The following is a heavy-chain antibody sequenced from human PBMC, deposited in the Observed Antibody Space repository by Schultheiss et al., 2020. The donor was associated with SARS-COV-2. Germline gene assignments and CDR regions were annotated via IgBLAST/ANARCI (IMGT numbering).Heavy chain of an antibody. CDR3: ARDRDNYYDSSGYYDY. D-gene: IGHD3-22*01. V-gene: IGHV4-30-4*07. CDR2: IYYSGST. J-gene: IGHJ4*02. CDR1: GGSISSGGYS. Sequence: SETLSLTCAVSGGSISSGGYSWSWIRQPPGKGLEWIGYIYYSGSTNYNPSLKSRVTISVDTSKNQFSLKLSSVTAADTAVYYCARDRDNYYDSSGYYDYWGQGTLVTVSS.